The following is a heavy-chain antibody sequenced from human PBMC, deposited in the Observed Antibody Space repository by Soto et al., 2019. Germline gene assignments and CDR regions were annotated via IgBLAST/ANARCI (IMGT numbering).Heavy chain of an antibody. CDR2: IHYTGSS. Sequence: SETLSLTCNVSGVSITSHYWSWIRQPPGKGLEWIGYIHYTGSSRSNPSLKSRVTMSADTSKNQFPLKLTSVTTADTAVYFCAREGGRGSPDWYFYLWGRGTLVTVSS. D-gene: IGHD1-26*01. CDR3: AREGGRGSPDWYFYL. CDR1: GVSITSHY. J-gene: IGHJ2*01. V-gene: IGHV4-59*11.